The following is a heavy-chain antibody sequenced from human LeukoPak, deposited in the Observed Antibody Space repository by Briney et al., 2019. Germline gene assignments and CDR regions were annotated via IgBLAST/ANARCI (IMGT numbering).Heavy chain of an antibody. D-gene: IGHD3-9*01. CDR2: INHSGST. CDR3: ARETFLYYDILTGSPKGMDV. J-gene: IGHJ6*02. CDR1: GGSFSGYY. V-gene: IGHV4-34*01. Sequence: SETLSLTCAVYGGSFSGYYWSWIRQPPGKGLEWIGEINHSGSTNYNPSLKSRVTISVDTSKNQFSLKLSSVTAADTAVYYCARETFLYYDILTGSPKGMDVWGQGTAVTVSS.